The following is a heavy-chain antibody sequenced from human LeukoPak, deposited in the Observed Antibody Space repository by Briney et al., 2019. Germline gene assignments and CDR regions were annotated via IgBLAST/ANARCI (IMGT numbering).Heavy chain of an antibody. CDR3: ARDFLDCSSASCYTGAFDI. V-gene: IGHV6-1*01. Sequence: SQTLSLTCAISGDSVSSNSAAWNWIRQSPSRGLEWLGRTYYRSKWYNDYAVSVKSRITINPDTSKNQFSLQLNSVTPEDTAVYYCARDFLDCSSASCYTGAFDIWGQGTMVTVSS. CDR1: GDSVSSNSAA. D-gene: IGHD2-2*02. J-gene: IGHJ3*02. CDR2: TYYRSKWYN.